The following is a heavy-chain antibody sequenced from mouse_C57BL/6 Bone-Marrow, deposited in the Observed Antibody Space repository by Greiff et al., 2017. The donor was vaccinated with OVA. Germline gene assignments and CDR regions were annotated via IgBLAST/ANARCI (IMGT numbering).Heavy chain of an antibody. V-gene: IGHV5-4*03. D-gene: IGHD2-2*01. J-gene: IGHJ2*01. CDR2: ISDGGSYT. CDR3: ERVGYHLDY. CDR1: GFTFSSYA. Sequence: DVMLVESGGGLVKPGGSLKLSCAASGFTFSSYAMSWVRQTPEKRMEWVATISDGGSYTYYPDNVKGRFTISRDNDKNNLYLQMSHLKSEDTAMYYCERVGYHLDYWGQGTTLTVSS.